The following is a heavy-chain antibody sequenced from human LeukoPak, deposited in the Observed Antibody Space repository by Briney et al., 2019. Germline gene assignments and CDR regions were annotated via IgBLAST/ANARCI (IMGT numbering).Heavy chain of an antibody. CDR2: ISSNGGST. CDR1: GFTFSRYS. V-gene: IGHV3-64D*06. J-gene: IGHJ4*02. D-gene: IGHD5-18*01. Sequence: GGSLRLSCSASGFTFSRYSMHWVRQAPGKGLEYVSVISSNGGSTYYADSVKGRFTISRDNSKNTLYLQMSSLRAEDTADYYCDLSTTMVTYFDYWGQGTLVTVSS. CDR3: DLSTTMVTYFDY.